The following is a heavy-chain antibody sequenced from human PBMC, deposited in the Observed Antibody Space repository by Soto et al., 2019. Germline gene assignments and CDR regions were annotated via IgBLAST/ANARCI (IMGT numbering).Heavy chain of an antibody. CDR3: ARLPLPFYYYYMDV. CDR2: IYYSGST. CDR1: GGSISSSSYY. V-gene: IGHV4-39*01. Sequence: ETLSLTCTVSGGSISSSSYYWGWIRQPPGKGLEWIGSIYYSGSTYYNPSLKSRVTISVDTSKNQFSLKLSSVTAADTAVYYCARLPLPFYYYYMDVWGKGTTVTVSS. J-gene: IGHJ6*03.